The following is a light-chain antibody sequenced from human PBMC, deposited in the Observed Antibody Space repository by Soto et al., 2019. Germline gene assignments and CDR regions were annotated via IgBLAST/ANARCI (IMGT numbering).Light chain of an antibody. V-gene: IGLV2-14*01. CDR3: SSYTSSSNDYV. CDR2: EVS. J-gene: IGLJ1*01. Sequence: QSALTQPASVSGSPGQSITISCTGTSSDVGGYNYVSWYQQHPGKAPKLMIYEVSNRPSGVSNRFSGSKSGNTASLTISGLQADDDADYYCSSYTSSSNDYVFGTGTKLTVL. CDR1: SSDVGGYNY.